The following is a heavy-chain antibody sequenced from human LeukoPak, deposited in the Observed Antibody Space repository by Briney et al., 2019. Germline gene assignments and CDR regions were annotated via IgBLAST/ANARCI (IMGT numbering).Heavy chain of an antibody. J-gene: IGHJ4*02. CDR1: GGTFSSYA. CDR3: ATEERVYSSGWYDY. D-gene: IGHD6-19*01. CDR2: IIPIFGTA. Sequence: SVKASCKASGGTFSSYAISWVRQAPGQGLEWMGGIIPIFGTANYAQKFQGRVTMTEDTSTDTAYMELSSLRSEDTAVYYCATEERVYSSGWYDYWGQGTLVTVSS. V-gene: IGHV1-69*06.